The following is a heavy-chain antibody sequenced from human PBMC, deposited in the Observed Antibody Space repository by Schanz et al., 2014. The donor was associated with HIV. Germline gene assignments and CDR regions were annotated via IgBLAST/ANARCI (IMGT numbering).Heavy chain of an antibody. J-gene: IGHJ4*02. Sequence: EVQLVESGGGLVKPGGSLRLSCAGSGHTFSDASGFTFNDACMNWVRHVSGKGLEWVGRIKSKADGETRDYAASLKGRFSVSRDDSVNTVYLEMNSLTTEDTGIYYCATHFDLGAYSYYFDHWGRGTLVAVSS. CDR2: IKSKADGETR. CDR3: ATHFDLGAYSYYFDH. CDR1: GFTFNDAC. V-gene: IGHV3-15*01. D-gene: IGHD3-16*01.